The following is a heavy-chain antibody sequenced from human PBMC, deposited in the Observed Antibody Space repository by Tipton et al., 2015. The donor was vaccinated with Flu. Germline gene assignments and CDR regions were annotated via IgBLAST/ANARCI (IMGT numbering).Heavy chain of an antibody. CDR1: GYYFSNYW. CDR2: VHPIDSDT. J-gene: IGHJ5*02. Sequence: VQLVQSVAEVKKPGESLTISCLGSGYYFSNYWIAWVRQVPGRGLEWMGLVHPIDSDTRYSSSFEGLVTISADKSVNTAYLHWGRLKASDTAMYFCVRSRISSWHKGWFDVWGQGTLVTVSS. CDR3: VRSRISSWHKGWFDV. V-gene: IGHV5-51*03. D-gene: IGHD2-2*01.